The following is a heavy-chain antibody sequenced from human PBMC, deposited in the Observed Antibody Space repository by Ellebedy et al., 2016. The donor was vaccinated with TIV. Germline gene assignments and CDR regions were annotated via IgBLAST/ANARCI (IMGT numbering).Heavy chain of an antibody. CDR1: GFTFSGSA. D-gene: IGHD2-8*01. J-gene: IGHJ4*02. CDR2: IRSRYNRYAT. Sequence: GESLKISCAASGFTFSGSAVHWVRQASGKGLEWVGRIRSRYNRYATAYAASMKGRFTISRDDSKNTAYLQMNSLKSEDTAVYYCVRPYCTNGVCYFDYWGQGTLVTVSS. CDR3: VRPYCTNGVCYFDY. V-gene: IGHV3-73*01.